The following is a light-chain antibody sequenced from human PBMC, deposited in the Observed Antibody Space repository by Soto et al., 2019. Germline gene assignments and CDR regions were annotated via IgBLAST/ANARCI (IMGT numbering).Light chain of an antibody. V-gene: IGKV1-39*01. CDR2: AAS. Sequence: DIPMTQSPSSQSASVGDRVTITCRASQSINSYLNWYQQKPGKAPKLLIYAASNLQSGVPSRFSGSGSETDFTLTITSLQPDDFATYYCQQSFSTPRTFGQGTRVEI. J-gene: IGKJ1*01. CDR1: QSINSY. CDR3: QQSFSTPRT.